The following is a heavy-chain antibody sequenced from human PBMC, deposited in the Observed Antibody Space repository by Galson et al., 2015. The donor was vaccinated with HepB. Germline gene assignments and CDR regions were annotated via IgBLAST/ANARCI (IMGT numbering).Heavy chain of an antibody. CDR1: GGTFSSYA. CDR3: ARDRLHSLDY. J-gene: IGHJ4*02. CDR2: ISINSGNT. Sequence: SVKVSCKASGGTFSSYAISWVRQAPGQGLEWLGWISINSGNTTYAQRLQGRVTLTRDTSTNTAYMELRRLRSDDAAVYYCARDRLHSLDYWGQGTLVTVSS. V-gene: IGHV1-18*01.